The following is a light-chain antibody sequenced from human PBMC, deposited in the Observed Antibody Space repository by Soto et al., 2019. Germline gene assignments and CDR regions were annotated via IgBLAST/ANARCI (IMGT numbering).Light chain of an antibody. J-gene: IGKJ1*01. CDR2: KAS. Sequence: DIQMTQSPSTLSASVGDRVTMTCRASQSISTWLAWYQQRPGRAPKLLIYKASTLEGVVPSTFSGSASGTEFPHTISSLHPDDFATSYSQQYNTFPWTFGQGTKVEIK. CDR3: QQYNTFPWT. CDR1: QSISTW. V-gene: IGKV1-5*03.